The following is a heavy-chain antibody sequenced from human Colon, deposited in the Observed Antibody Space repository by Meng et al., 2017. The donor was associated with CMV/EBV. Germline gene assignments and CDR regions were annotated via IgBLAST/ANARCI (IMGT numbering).Heavy chain of an antibody. Sequence: GESLKISCAASGFTFSNYWMTWLRQAPGMGLELVAHIKEDGSEKYFAGSVKGRFTISRDNAKNSLYLQMNSLRAEDTAVYYCARDPFIKAFDFWGQGTMVTVSS. CDR1: GFTFSNYW. CDR2: IKEDGSEK. V-gene: IGHV3-7*01. CDR3: ARDPFIKAFDF. J-gene: IGHJ3*01.